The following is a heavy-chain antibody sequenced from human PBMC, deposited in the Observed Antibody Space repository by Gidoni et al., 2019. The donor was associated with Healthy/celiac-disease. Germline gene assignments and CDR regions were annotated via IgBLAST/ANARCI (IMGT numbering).Heavy chain of an antibody. J-gene: IGHJ6*03. Sequence: EVQLLESGGGLVQPGGSLRLSCAASGFPFSSYAMRWVRQAPGKGLAWVSAIRGSGGSTYYADSVKGRFTISRDNSKNTLYLQMNSLRAEDTAVYYCAKGLRRVVVPAALPGYMDVWGKGTTVTVSS. CDR3: AKGLRRVVVPAALPGYMDV. V-gene: IGHV3-23*01. CDR1: GFPFSSYA. CDR2: IRGSGGST. D-gene: IGHD2-2*01.